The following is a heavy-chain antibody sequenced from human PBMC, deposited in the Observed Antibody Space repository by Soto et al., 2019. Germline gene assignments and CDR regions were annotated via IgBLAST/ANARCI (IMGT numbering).Heavy chain of an antibody. CDR2: ISGSST. Sequence: EEQLLESGGGLVQPGGSLRLTCAASGFTFSSYAMSWVRQAPGKGLEWVSAISGSSTYYADSVKGRFTISRDNSKDTLYLKMNSLRAEDTAVYYCARAPRTYDFPYYFDNWGQGALVTVSS. J-gene: IGHJ4*02. V-gene: IGHV3-23*01. CDR3: ARAPRTYDFPYYFDN. D-gene: IGHD3-3*01. CDR1: GFTFSSYA.